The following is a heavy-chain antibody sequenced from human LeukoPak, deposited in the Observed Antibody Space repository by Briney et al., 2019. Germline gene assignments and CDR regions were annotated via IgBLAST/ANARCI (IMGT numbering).Heavy chain of an antibody. CDR3: AREDGSCSGGNCYSYFVS. CDR2: IRKRGIET. J-gene: IGHJ4*02. V-gene: IGHV3-7*01. D-gene: IGHD2-15*01. Sequence: GGSLRLSCAASGFTFTDYWMSWVRQTPGKGLEWVAFIRKRGIETNYVDSVKGRFTITRDNARNSLFLQMNSLRAEDTAVYYCAREDGSCSGGNCYSYFVSWGQGTLVTVSS. CDR1: GFTFTDYW.